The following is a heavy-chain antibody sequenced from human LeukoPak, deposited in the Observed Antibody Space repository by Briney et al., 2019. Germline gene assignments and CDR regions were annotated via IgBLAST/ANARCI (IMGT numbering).Heavy chain of an antibody. Sequence: GGPLRLSCAASGFTFSSYGMPWVRQAPGKGLEGVAVIWYDGSNKYYGDSVKCRFTISRDNSKNTVYLQMNRLRAENTAIYYCTRVNAGSWYDYWGQGTLVTVSS. J-gene: IGHJ4*02. V-gene: IGHV3-33*01. CDR2: IWYDGSNK. CDR1: GFTFSSYG. CDR3: TRVNAGSWYDY. D-gene: IGHD6-13*01.